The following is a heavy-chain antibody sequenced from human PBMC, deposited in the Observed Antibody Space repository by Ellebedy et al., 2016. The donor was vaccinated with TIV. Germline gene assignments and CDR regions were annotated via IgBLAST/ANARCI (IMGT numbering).Heavy chain of an antibody. CDR3: ATERHVEMATILTDAFDI. Sequence: AASVKVSCKTSDYSFPSYAISWVRQAPGQGLEWMGGISAYNGNTNYPQKFQGRVTMTTDTSTSTAYMDLRSLRSEDTAVYYCATERHVEMATILTDAFDIWGQGTMVTVSS. CDR1: DYSFPSYA. D-gene: IGHD5-24*01. CDR2: ISAYNGNT. J-gene: IGHJ3*02. V-gene: IGHV1-18*01.